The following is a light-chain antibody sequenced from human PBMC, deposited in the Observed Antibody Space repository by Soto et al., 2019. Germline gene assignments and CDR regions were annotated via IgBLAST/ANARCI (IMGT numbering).Light chain of an antibody. CDR2: EVS. Sequence: QSALTQPASVSGSPGQSITISCTGTSSDVGGYNYVSWYQQHPGKAPKLMIYEVSNRHSGVSNRFSGSKSGNTASLTISGLQDEDEADYDCSSYTSSSTHWVFGGGTKVTVL. V-gene: IGLV2-14*01. J-gene: IGLJ3*02. CDR1: SSDVGGYNY. CDR3: SSYTSSSTHWV.